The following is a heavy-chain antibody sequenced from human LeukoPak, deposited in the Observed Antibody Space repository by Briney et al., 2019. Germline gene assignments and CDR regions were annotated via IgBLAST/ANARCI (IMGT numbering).Heavy chain of an antibody. V-gene: IGHV4-59*12. J-gene: IGHJ3*02. CDR3: PGDYYYGSGSYYNRPRQDAFDI. CDR2: IFYSVST. Sequence: SETLSLTCTVPGGSISRSYSSWIRQPPGQGLEWIGYIFYSVSTNYNPSLKSRVTISVSTPKTNVSPHLSSVTAADTADYYCPGDYYYGSGSYYNRPRQDAFDIWGQGTMVTVSS. CDR1: GGSISRSY. D-gene: IGHD3-10*01.